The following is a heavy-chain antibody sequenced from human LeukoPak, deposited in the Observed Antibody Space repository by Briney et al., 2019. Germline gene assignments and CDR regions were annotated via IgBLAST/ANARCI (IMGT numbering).Heavy chain of an antibody. V-gene: IGHV4-39*07. Sequence: SETLSLTCTVSGGSMSGGSDFWGWIRQPPGKGLEWIGEINHSGSTNYNPSLKSRVTISVDTSKNQFSLKLSSVTAADTAVYYCARGLDYYGSGSYMNYWGQGTLVTVSS. CDR3: ARGLDYYGSGSYMNY. CDR1: GGSMSGGSDF. J-gene: IGHJ4*02. D-gene: IGHD3-10*01. CDR2: INHSGST.